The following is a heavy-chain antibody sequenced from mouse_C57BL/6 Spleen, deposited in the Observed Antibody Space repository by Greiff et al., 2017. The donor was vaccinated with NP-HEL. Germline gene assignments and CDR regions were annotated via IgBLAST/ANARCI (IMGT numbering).Heavy chain of an antibody. Sequence: VQLQQPGAELVMPGASVKLSCKASGYTFTSYWMHWVKQRPGQGLEWIGEIDPSDSDTNYNQKFKGKSTLTVDKSSSTAYMQLSSLTSEDSAVYYCARWAHYDVGDYWGQGTTLTVSS. D-gene: IGHD2-4*01. CDR3: ARWAHYDVGDY. CDR2: IDPSDSDT. CDR1: GYTFTSYW. V-gene: IGHV1-69*01. J-gene: IGHJ2*01.